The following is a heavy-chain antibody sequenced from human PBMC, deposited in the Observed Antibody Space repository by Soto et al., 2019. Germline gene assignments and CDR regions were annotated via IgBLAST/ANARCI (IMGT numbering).Heavy chain of an antibody. CDR1: GYTFTIYA. D-gene: IGHD3-22*01. CDR2: INAGNGNT. V-gene: IGHV1-3*01. J-gene: IGHJ3*02. CDR3: ARLRWLRNDAFDI. Sequence: GASVKVSCKASGYTFTIYAMHCVVQSPVQRLEWMGWINAGNGNTKYSQKFQGRVTITRDTSASTAYMELSSLRSEDTAVYYCARLRWLRNDAFDIWGQGTMVTVSS.